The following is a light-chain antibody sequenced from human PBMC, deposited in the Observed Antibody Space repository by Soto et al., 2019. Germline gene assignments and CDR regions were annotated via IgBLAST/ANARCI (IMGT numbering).Light chain of an antibody. V-gene: IGKV1-12*01. J-gene: IGKJ3*01. CDR1: QDVGKW. CDR3: QQRTNWRGVS. CDR2: GAS. Sequence: DIQMTQSPPSVSASVGDRVTITCRASQDVGKWLAWYQQKPGKAPTLLIHGASSLQSGVPPRYSGSGYGTDFTLTIASLEPEDFAVYYCQQRTNWRGVSFGPGTKVDIK.